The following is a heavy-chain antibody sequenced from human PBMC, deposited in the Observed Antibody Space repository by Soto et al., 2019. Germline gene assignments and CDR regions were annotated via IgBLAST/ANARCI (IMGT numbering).Heavy chain of an antibody. V-gene: IGHV3-9*01. J-gene: IGHJ6*03. Sequence: EVQLVESGGGLVQPGRSLRLSCAASGFTLDDYAMHWVRQAPGKGLEWVSGITWNSDRIAYADSVKGRFTISRDNAKNSLYLRMNSLRAEDTALYFCAKGPQQLYGKSYYYYYMDVWGKGTTVTVSS. CDR1: GFTLDDYA. D-gene: IGHD4-17*01. CDR2: ITWNSDRI. CDR3: AKGPQQLYGKSYYYYYMDV.